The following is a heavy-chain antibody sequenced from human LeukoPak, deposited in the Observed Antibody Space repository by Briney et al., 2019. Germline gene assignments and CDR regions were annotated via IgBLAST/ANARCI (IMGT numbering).Heavy chain of an antibody. CDR1: GFSFSSYT. CDR3: ARDGRCGGDCYAS. CDR2: ISSSSSYI. J-gene: IGHJ4*02. V-gene: IGHV3-21*01. Sequence: GGSLRLSCAASGFSFSSYTMNWVRQATGKGLECVSIISSSSSYIYYADSVKGRFTISRDNAKNALYLQMNSLRVEDTAVYYCARDGRCGGDCYASWGQGTLVTVSS. D-gene: IGHD2-21*02.